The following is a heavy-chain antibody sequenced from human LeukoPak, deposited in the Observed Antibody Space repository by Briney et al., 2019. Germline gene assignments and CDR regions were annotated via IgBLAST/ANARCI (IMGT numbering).Heavy chain of an antibody. V-gene: IGHV4-59*08. CDR2: IYHTGNT. CDR3: ARHAYSGTLRVFDF. J-gene: IGHJ4*02. Sequence: PSETLSLTCTVSADSMSSYYWVWIRQPPGKGLEWIGYIYHTGNTNYNPSLKSRVTISVDMSKNQFSLKLRSVTAADTAMYYCARHAYSGTLRVFDFWGQGTLVTVSS. D-gene: IGHD1-26*01. CDR1: ADSMSSYY.